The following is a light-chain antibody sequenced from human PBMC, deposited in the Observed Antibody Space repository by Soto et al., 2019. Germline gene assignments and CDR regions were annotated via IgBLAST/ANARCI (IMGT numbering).Light chain of an antibody. J-gene: IGKJ1*01. CDR3: MQPLQSWT. CDR1: QSLLHSNGYNY. Sequence: DIVMTQSPLSLPVTPGEPASISCRSSQSLLHSNGYNYLDWYLQKPGQSPQLLIYLGSNRASGVTDRFSGSGSGTDFTLNISRVEDEDVGVYYCMQPLQSWTFGQGTKVEIK. CDR2: LGS. V-gene: IGKV2-28*01.